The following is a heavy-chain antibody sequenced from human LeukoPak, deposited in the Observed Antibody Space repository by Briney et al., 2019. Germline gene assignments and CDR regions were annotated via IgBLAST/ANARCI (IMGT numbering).Heavy chain of an antibody. J-gene: IGHJ5*02. Sequence: SETLSLTCTVSGGPISSYYWSWIRQPPGKGLEWIGYIYYSGSTNYNPSLKSRVTISVDTPKNQFSLKLSSVTAADTAVYYCASRRGLMTPNWFDPWGQGTLVTVSS. CDR3: ASRRGLMTPNWFDP. CDR2: IYYSGST. D-gene: IGHD3-16*01. CDR1: GGPISSYY. V-gene: IGHV4-59*12.